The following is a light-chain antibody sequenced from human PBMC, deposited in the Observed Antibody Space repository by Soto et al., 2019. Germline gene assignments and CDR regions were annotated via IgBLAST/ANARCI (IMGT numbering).Light chain of an antibody. V-gene: IGKV3-11*01. Sequence: EIVLTQSPATLYLSPGERATLSCRASQSVSSYLAWYQQKPGQAPRLLIYDASNRATGIPARFSGSGSGTDFTLTISSLEPEDFAVYYSQQRSNWPSTFGQGTRLEIK. CDR2: DAS. CDR3: QQRSNWPST. CDR1: QSVSSY. J-gene: IGKJ5*01.